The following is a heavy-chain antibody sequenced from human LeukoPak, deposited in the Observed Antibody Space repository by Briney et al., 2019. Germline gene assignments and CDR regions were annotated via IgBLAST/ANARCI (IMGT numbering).Heavy chain of an antibody. CDR3: ARGTMVYFYY. CDR1: GFTVSSNY. Sequence: PGGSLRLSCAASGFTVSSNYMSWVRQAPGKGLEWVSVIYSGGSTYYADSVKGRFTISRDNSKNTLYLQMSSLSAEDTAVYYCARGTMVYFYYWGQGTLVTVSS. V-gene: IGHV3-53*01. CDR2: IYSGGST. D-gene: IGHD3-10*01. J-gene: IGHJ4*02.